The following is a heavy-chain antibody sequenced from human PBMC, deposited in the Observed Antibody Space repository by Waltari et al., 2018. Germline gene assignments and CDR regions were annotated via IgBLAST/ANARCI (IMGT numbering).Heavy chain of an antibody. Sequence: QVQLVQSGTEVKKPGASVRVSCQASGYTFSDYHLHWVRQTPGQGFEWMGWINPKNGDKMYEQNCLGRVTMTRDTSINTADMDLSGLRSDDAAVFYCARDPGPIVGAPDFWGQGTLVTVSS. CDR3: ARDPGPIVGAPDF. V-gene: IGHV1-2*02. D-gene: IGHD1-26*01. J-gene: IGHJ4*02. CDR2: INPKNGDK. CDR1: GYTFSDYH.